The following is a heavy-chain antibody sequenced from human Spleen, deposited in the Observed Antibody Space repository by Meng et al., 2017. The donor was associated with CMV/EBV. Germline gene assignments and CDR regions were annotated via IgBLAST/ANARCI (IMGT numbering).Heavy chain of an antibody. D-gene: IGHD1-1*01. CDR3: ARGQSNCNFYYYYGMDV. J-gene: IGHJ6*02. Sequence: GESLKISCAASGFTFSSYEMNWVRQAPGKGLEWVSYISSSGSTIYYADSVKGRFTISRDNAKNSLYLQMNSLRAEDTAVYYCARGQSNCNFYYYYGMDVWGQGTTVTVSS. V-gene: IGHV3-48*03. CDR1: GFTFSSYE. CDR2: ISSSGSTI.